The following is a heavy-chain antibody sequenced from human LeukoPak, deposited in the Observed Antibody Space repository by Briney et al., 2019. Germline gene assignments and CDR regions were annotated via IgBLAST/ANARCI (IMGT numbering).Heavy chain of an antibody. CDR3: ARDPGYYDSSDG. CDR1: GYTFTAYY. CDR2: INPNSGDT. Sequence: GASVKVSCKASGYTFTAYYIHWVRQAPGRGLEWMGWINPNSGDTTYAQNFQGRVTMTRDTSISTAYMELSRLRSDDTAVYYCARDPGYYDSSDGWGQGTLVTVSS. V-gene: IGHV1-2*02. J-gene: IGHJ4*02. D-gene: IGHD3-22*01.